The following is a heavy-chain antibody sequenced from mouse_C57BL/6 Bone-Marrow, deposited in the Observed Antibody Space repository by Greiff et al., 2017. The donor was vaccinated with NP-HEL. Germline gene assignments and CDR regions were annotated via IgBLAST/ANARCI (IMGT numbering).Heavy chain of an antibody. CDR2: ISSGSSTI. V-gene: IGHV5-17*01. D-gene: IGHD1-1*01. CDR3: ARRDYGSINWYFDV. CDR1: GFTFSDYG. Sequence: EVQLVESGGGLVKPGGSLKLSCAASGFTFSDYGMHWVRQAPEKGLEWVAYISSGSSTIYYSDTVKGRFTISRDNAKNTLFLQMTSLRSEDTAMYYCARRDYGSINWYFDVWGTGTTVTVSS. J-gene: IGHJ1*03.